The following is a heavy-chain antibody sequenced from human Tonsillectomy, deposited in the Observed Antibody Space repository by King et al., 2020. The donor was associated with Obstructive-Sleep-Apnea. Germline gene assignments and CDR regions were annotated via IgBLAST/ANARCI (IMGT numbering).Heavy chain of an antibody. CDR1: GGSISSYY. V-gene: IGHV4-4*07. CDR3: ARVGETTYYYYGMDV. J-gene: IGHJ6*02. D-gene: IGHD1-26*01. CDR2: IDTSGST. Sequence: LQLQESGPGLVKSSETLSLTCTVSGGSISSYYWSWIRQPAGKGLEWIGRIDTSGSTNYNPSLKSRVTMSVDTSKNKFSLKLSPVTAADTAVYYCARVGETTYYYYGMDVWGQGTTVTVSS.